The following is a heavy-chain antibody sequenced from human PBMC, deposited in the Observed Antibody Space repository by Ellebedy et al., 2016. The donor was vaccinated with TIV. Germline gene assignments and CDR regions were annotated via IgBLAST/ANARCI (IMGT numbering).Heavy chain of an antibody. CDR1: GYTFNSHG. CDR2: ISAYNGNT. CDR3: ARDLGVSSTYYYDSSGYSWKVGAFDI. D-gene: IGHD3-22*01. Sequence: ASVKVSXXASGYTFNSHGISWVRQAPGQGLEWMGWISAYNGNTNYAQKVQGRVTMTTDTSTSTVYMELSSLRSEDTAVYYCARDLGVSSTYYYDSSGYSWKVGAFDIWGQGTMVTVSS. V-gene: IGHV1-18*01. J-gene: IGHJ3*02.